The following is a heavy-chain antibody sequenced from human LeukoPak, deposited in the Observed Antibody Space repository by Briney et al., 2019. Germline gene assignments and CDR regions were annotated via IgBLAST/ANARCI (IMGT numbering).Heavy chain of an antibody. V-gene: IGHV3-23*01. J-gene: IGHJ3*02. Sequence: GGSLRLSCVASGLSFSSYAATWVRQAPGRGLEWVSSIASGGGGSYADSVKGRFTISRDNSKNTLFLQMNSLRAEDTALYYCSKDPNGNYVGAFDMWGPGTMVTVSS. D-gene: IGHD4-17*01. CDR2: IASGGGG. CDR1: GLSFSSYA. CDR3: SKDPNGNYVGAFDM.